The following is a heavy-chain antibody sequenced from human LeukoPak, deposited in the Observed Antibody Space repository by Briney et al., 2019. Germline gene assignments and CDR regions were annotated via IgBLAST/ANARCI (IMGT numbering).Heavy chain of an antibody. CDR1: GYCFTTYW. J-gene: IGHJ4*02. V-gene: IGHV5-51*01. CDR2: IYPGDSDT. CDR3: ARQEGSGSSDY. Sequence: GASLKFSCKGSGYCFTTYWIGWVRQIPGKVLGWMGIIYPGDSDTRYSPSFQGQVTISADKSISTAYLQWSSLKASDTAVYYCARQEGSGSSDYWGQGTLVTVSS. D-gene: IGHD3-10*01.